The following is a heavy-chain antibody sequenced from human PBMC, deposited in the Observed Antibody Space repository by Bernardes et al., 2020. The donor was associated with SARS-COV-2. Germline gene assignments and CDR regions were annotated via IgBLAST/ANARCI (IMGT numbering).Heavy chain of an antibody. CDR1: GFTFSSYA. V-gene: IGHV3-23*01. CDR3: AKILDRRVTMIVVVVDAFDI. J-gene: IGHJ3*02. CDR2: ISGSGGST. D-gene: IGHD3-22*01. Sequence: GGSLRLSCAASGFTFSSYAMSWVRQAPGKGLEWVSAISGSGGSTYYADSVKGRFTISRDNSKNTLYLQMNSLRAEDTAVYYCAKILDRRVTMIVVVVDAFDIWGQGTMVTVSS.